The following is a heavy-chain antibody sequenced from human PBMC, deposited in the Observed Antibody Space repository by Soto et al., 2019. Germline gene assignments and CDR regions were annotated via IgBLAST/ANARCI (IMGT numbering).Heavy chain of an antibody. CDR2: ISYDGSNK. CDR1: GFTFSSYA. Sequence: GGSLRLSCAASGFTFSSYAMHWVRQAPGKGLEWVAVISYDGSNKYYADSVKGRFTISRDNSKNTLYLQMNSLRAEDTAVYYCARDMVVVEVLVKGGMDVWGQGTTVTVSS. CDR3: ARDMVVVEVLVKGGMDV. V-gene: IGHV3-30-3*01. D-gene: IGHD2-15*01. J-gene: IGHJ6*02.